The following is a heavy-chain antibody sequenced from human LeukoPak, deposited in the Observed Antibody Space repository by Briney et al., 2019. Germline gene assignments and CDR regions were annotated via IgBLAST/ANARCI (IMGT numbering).Heavy chain of an antibody. CDR3: ARDGAAYYYDTSYGMDV. CDR1: GYTFTSYY. V-gene: IGHV1-46*01. CDR2: INPSGGST. J-gene: IGHJ6*02. D-gene: IGHD3-22*01. Sequence: ASVKVSCKASGYTFTSYYMHWVRQAPGQGLVWMGIINPSGGSTSYAQKFQGRVTMTRDTSTSTVYMELSSLRSEDTAVYYCARDGAAYYYDTSYGMDVWGQGTTVTVSS.